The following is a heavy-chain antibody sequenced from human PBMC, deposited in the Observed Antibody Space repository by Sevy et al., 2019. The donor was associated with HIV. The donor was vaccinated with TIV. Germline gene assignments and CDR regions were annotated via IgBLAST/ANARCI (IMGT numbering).Heavy chain of an antibody. D-gene: IGHD3-10*01. Sequence: GGSLRLSCAASGFTFSSYSMNWVRQAPGKGLEWVSYIDSSSSTIYDADSVKGRFTISRDNARNSLYLQMNSLRAEDTAVYYCTRDLTGVRGVIRFDSWGQATLVTVSS. V-gene: IGHV3-48*01. CDR2: IDSSSSTI. CDR3: TRDLTGVRGVIRFDS. CDR1: GFTFSSYS. J-gene: IGHJ4*02.